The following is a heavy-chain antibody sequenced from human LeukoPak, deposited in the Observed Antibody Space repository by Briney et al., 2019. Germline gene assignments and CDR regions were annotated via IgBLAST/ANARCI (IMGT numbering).Heavy chain of an antibody. J-gene: IGHJ2*01. D-gene: IGHD6-19*01. V-gene: IGHV3-23*01. Sequence: PGGSLRLSCAASGFTLSNYAMSWVRQAPGKGLEWVSAITGSSGSTYYADSVRGRFTISRDNSKNTLYLQMNSLRAEDTAVYYCAKKRSSGPGDFDLWGRGTLVTVSS. CDR2: ITGSSGST. CDR3: AKKRSSGPGDFDL. CDR1: GFTLSNYA.